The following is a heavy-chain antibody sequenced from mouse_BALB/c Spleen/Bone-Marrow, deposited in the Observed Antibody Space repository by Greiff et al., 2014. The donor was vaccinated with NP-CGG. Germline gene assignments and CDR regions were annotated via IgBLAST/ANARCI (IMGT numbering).Heavy chain of an antibody. CDR1: GYTFTSYW. Sequence: VQLQQSGAELVKPGASVKLSCKTSGYTFTSYWIQWVKQRPGQGLGWIGEIFPGTGTTYYNEKFKGKATLTIDTSSSTAYMQLSSRTSEDSAVYFCAREGSRLRGYFDVWGAGTTVTVSS. J-gene: IGHJ1*01. D-gene: IGHD3-2*02. CDR2: IFPGTGTT. CDR3: AREGSRLRGYFDV. V-gene: IGHV1S132*01.